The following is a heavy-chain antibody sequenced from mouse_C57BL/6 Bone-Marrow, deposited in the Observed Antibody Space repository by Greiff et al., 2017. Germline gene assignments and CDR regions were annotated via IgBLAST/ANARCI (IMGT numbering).Heavy chain of an antibody. Sequence: QVQLKQSGAELARPGASVKLSCKASGYTFTSYGISWVKQRTGQGLEWIGEIYPRSGNTYYNEKFKGKATLTADKSSSTAYMELRSLTSEDSAVYFCARVWLRRGYYAMDYWGQGTSVTVSS. D-gene: IGHD2-2*01. CDR2: IYPRSGNT. V-gene: IGHV1-81*01. CDR3: ARVWLRRGYYAMDY. CDR1: GYTFTSYG. J-gene: IGHJ4*01.